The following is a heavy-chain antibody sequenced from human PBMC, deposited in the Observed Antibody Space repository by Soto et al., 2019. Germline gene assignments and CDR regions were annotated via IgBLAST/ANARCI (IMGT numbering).Heavy chain of an antibody. CDR3: ATSNWFDP. Sequence: QLQLQESGPGLVKPSETLSLTYTVSGGSISSRGYYWGWIRQPPGKGLEWIGTIYYSGSTSYNPSLKSRVTISVDTSKNQFSLKLSSVTAADTAVYYCATSNWFDPWGQGTLVTVSS. CDR2: IYYSGST. CDR1: GGSISSRGYY. V-gene: IGHV4-39*01. J-gene: IGHJ5*02.